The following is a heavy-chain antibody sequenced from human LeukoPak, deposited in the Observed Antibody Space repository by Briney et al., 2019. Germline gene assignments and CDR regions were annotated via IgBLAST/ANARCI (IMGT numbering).Heavy chain of an antibody. CDR3: ARHSKSLIAVAGRYFDY. V-gene: IGHV4-34*01. D-gene: IGHD6-19*01. CDR2: INHSGST. CDR1: GGSFSGYY. Sequence: PSETLSLTCAVYGGSFSGYYWSWIRQPPGKGLEWIGEINHSGSTNYNPSLKSRVTISVDTSKNQFSLKLSSVTAADTAVYYCARHSKSLIAVAGRYFDYWGQGTLVTVSS. J-gene: IGHJ4*02.